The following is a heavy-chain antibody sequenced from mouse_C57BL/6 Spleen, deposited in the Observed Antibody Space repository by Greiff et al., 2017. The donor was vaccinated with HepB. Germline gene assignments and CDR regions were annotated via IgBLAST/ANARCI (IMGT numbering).Heavy chain of an antibody. J-gene: IGHJ2*01. Sequence: QVQLQQSGAELVRPGASVTLSCKASGYTFTDYEMHWVKQTPVHGLEWIGAIDPETGGTAYNQKFKGKAILTADKSSRTAYMELRSLTSEDSAVYYCTRWLKDYGGQGTTRTVSS. D-gene: IGHD1-3*01. CDR2: IDPETGGT. CDR3: TRWLKDY. CDR1: GYTFTDYE. V-gene: IGHV1-15*01.